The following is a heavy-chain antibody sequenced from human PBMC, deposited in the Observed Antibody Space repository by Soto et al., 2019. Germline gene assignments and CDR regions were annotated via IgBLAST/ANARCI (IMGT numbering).Heavy chain of an antibody. CDR2: IYYTGST. CDR1: GGSVSSYW. CDR3: ARGPGASDYYFDY. V-gene: IGHV4-59*02. D-gene: IGHD3-10*01. Sequence: XGTLSLTCSVSGGSVSSYWWSWIRQPPGKGLEWIGYIYYTGSTNYSPSLKGRVTISLDASKSQFSLKLTSVTAADTAVYYCARGPGASDYYFDYWGPGTLVTVSS. J-gene: IGHJ4*02.